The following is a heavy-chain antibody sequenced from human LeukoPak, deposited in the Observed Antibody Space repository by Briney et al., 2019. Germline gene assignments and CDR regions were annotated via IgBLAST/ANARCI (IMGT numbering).Heavy chain of an antibody. V-gene: IGHV3-21*01. CDR3: ARAQTVTDFDY. Sequence: GGSLRLSCAASGFTFSSYSMNWVRQAPGKGLEWVSSISSSSSYIYYADSVKGRFTISRDNAKNPLYLQMNSLRAEDTAVYYCARAQTVTDFDYWGQGTLVTVSS. D-gene: IGHD4-4*01. CDR2: ISSSSSYI. CDR1: GFTFSSYS. J-gene: IGHJ4*02.